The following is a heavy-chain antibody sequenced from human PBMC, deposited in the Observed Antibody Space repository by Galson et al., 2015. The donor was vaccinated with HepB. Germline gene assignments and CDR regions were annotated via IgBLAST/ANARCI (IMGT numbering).Heavy chain of an antibody. CDR3: ARAATLGYCSGGSCYPTE. CDR1: GGTFSSYT. Sequence: SVKVSCKASGGTFSSYTISWVRQAPGQGLEWMGRIIPILGIANYAQKFQGRVTITAGKSTSTAYMELSSLRSEDTAVYYCARAATLGYCSGGSCYPTEWGQGTLVTVSS. J-gene: IGHJ4*02. V-gene: IGHV1-69*02. CDR2: IIPILGIA. D-gene: IGHD2-15*01.